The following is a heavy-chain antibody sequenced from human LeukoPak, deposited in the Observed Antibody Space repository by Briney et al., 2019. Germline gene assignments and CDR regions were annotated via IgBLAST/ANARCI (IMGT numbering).Heavy chain of an antibody. CDR2: ISYDGSNK. CDR3: ATHCGSTSCKGAFDI. D-gene: IGHD2-2*01. Sequence: TGGSLRLSCAASGFTFSSYAMHWVRQAPGKGLEWVAVISYDGSNKYYADSVKGRFTISRDNSKNTLYLQMNSLRAEDTAVYYCATHCGSTSCKGAFDIWGQGTMVTVSS. J-gene: IGHJ3*02. V-gene: IGHV3-30*04. CDR1: GFTFSSYA.